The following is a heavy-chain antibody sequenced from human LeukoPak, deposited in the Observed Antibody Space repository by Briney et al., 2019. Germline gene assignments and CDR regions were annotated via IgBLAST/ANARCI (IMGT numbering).Heavy chain of an antibody. CDR1: GGSISSGSYY. V-gene: IGHV4-61*02. Sequence: SETLSLTCTVSGGSISSGSYYWSWIRQPAGKGLEWIGRIYTSGSTNYNPSLKSRVTISVDTSKNQFSLKLSSVTAADTAVYYCARGRYSSGWYMGAFDIWGQGTMVTVSS. J-gene: IGHJ3*02. CDR3: ARGRYSSGWYMGAFDI. D-gene: IGHD6-19*01. CDR2: IYTSGST.